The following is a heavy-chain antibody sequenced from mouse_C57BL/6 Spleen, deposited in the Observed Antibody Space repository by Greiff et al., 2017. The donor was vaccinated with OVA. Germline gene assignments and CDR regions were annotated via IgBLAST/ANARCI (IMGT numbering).Heavy chain of an antibody. CDR2: ISSGSSTI. V-gene: IGHV5-17*01. Sequence: EVQVVESGGGLVKPGGSLKLSCAASGFTFSDYGMHWVRQAPEKGLEWVAYISSGSSTIYYADTVKGRFTISRDKAKNTLFLQMTSLRSEDTAMYYCARGGNSFAYWGQGTLVTVSA. D-gene: IGHD2-1*01. CDR1: GFTFSDYG. J-gene: IGHJ3*01. CDR3: ARGGNSFAY.